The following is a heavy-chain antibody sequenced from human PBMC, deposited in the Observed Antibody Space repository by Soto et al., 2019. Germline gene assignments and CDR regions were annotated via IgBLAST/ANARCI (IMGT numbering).Heavy chain of an antibody. V-gene: IGHV1-8*01. CDR1: GYTFTSYD. D-gene: IGHD6-25*01. J-gene: IGHJ4*02. CDR3: ARVKEGHCDSTGCHTYLYFDY. Sequence: GASVKVSCKASGYTFTSYDINWVRQATGQGLEWMGWMNPNSGNSGYAQKFQGRVTMTRNTSITTAYMELSSLRSEDTAVYYCARVKEGHCDSTGCHTYLYFDYWGQGTLVTVSS. CDR2: MNPNSGNS.